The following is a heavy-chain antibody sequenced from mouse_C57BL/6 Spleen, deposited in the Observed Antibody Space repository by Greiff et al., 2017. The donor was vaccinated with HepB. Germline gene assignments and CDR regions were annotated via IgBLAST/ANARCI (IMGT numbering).Heavy chain of an antibody. CDR3: THNWDRGYWYFDV. D-gene: IGHD4-1*02. J-gene: IGHJ1*03. Sequence: VQLQQSGAELVRPGASVKLSCTASGFNIKDDYMHWVKQRPEQGLEWIGWIDPENGDTEYASKFQGKATITADTSSNTAYLQLSSLTSEDTAVYYCTHNWDRGYWYFDVWGTGTTVTVSS. V-gene: IGHV14-4*01. CDR2: IDPENGDT. CDR1: GFNIKDDY.